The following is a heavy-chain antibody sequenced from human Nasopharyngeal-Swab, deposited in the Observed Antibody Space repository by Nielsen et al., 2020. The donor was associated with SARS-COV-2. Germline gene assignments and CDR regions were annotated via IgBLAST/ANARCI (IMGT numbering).Heavy chain of an antibody. D-gene: IGHD5-12*01. Sequence: SETLSLTCAVSGGSISSGGYSWSWIRQPPGKGLEWIGSIYYSGSTYYNPSLKSRVTISVDTSKNQFSLKLSSVTAADTAVYYCAIVADYYYYYYYMDVWGKGTTVTVSS. CDR2: IYYSGST. CDR3: AIVADYYYYYYYMDV. J-gene: IGHJ6*03. V-gene: IGHV4-39*01. CDR1: GGSISSGGYS.